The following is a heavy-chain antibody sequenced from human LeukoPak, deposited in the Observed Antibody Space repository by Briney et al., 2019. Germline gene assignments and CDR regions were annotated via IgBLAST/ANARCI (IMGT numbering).Heavy chain of an antibody. CDR1: GFTFSSYS. D-gene: IGHD6-19*01. CDR3: ASLAVAAPFDY. V-gene: IGHV3-21*01. J-gene: IGHJ4*02. Sequence: PGGSLRLSCAASGFTFSSYSMNWVRQAPGKGLEWVSSISSSSSYIYYADSVKGRFTISRDNAKNSLYLQMNSLRAEDTAVYYCASLAVAAPFDYWGQGTLVTVSS. CDR2: ISSSSSYI.